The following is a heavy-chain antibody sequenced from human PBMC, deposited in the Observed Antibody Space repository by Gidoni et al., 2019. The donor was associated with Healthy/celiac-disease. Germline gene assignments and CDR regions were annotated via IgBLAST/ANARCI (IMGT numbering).Heavy chain of an antibody. J-gene: IGHJ4*02. CDR2: INHSGST. CDR1: GGSFSGYY. Sequence: QVQLQQWGAGLLKPSETLSLTCAVYGGSFSGYYWSWIRQPPGKGLEWIGEINHSGSTNYNPSLKSRVTISVDTSKNQFSLKLSSVTAADTAVYYCARVMGAIFDYWGQGTLVTVSS. D-gene: IGHD3-16*01. V-gene: IGHV4-34*01. CDR3: ARVMGAIFDY.